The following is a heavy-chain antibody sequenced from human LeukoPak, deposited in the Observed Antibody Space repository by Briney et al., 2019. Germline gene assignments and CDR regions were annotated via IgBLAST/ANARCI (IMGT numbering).Heavy chain of an antibody. CDR2: IYWDDDK. Sequence: SGPTLVKPTQTLTLTCTLSGFSLSTSGVGVRWIRQPPGKALEWLALIYWDDDKRYSPSLKSRLTITKDTSKNQVVLTMTNMDPVDTATYYCALQEGGFDPWGQGTLVTVSS. V-gene: IGHV2-5*02. J-gene: IGHJ5*02. CDR3: ALQEGGFDP. CDR1: GFSLSTSGVG.